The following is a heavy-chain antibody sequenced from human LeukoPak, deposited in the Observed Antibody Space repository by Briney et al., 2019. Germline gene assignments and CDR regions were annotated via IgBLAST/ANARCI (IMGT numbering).Heavy chain of an antibody. D-gene: IGHD2-2*01. V-gene: IGHV1-18*01. CDR1: GYTFTSYG. J-gene: IGHJ4*02. CDR3: ARGYLSDIVVVPAAFDY. Sequence: GASVKVSCTASGYTFTSYGISWVRQAPGQGLEWMGWISAYNGNTNYALKLQGRVTMTTDTSTSTAYMELRSLRSDDTAVYYCARGYLSDIVVVPAAFDYWGQGTLVTVSS. CDR2: ISAYNGNT.